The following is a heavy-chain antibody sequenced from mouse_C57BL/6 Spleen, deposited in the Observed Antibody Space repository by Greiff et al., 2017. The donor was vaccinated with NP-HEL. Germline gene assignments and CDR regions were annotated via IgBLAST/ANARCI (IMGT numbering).Heavy chain of an antibody. CDR2: ISSGSSTI. CDR3: ARDLGTVVADY. CDR1: GFTFSDYG. J-gene: IGHJ2*01. Sequence: DVMLVESGGGLVKPGGSLKLSCAASGFTFSDYGMHWVRQAPEKGLEWVAYISSGSSTIYYADTVKGRFTISRDNAKNTLFLQMTSLRSEDTAMYYCARDLGTVVADYWGQGTTLTVSS. V-gene: IGHV5-17*01. D-gene: IGHD1-1*01.